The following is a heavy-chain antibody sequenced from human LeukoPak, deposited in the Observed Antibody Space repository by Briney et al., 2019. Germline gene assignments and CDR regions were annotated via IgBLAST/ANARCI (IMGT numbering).Heavy chain of an antibody. D-gene: IGHD2-21*01. CDR2: IRYDGSIK. V-gene: IGHV3-30*02. CDR1: RITFSHHG. Sequence: PGGSLTLSCAASRITFSHHGMDWVRQAPGKGLEWVAGIRYDGSIKFYLNSVKGRFTISRDNSKNTLDLQMNRLRFEDTAVYFCVQGGQYTRAYSDAFGLWGQGTMVTVSS. CDR3: VQGGQYTRAYSDAFGL. J-gene: IGHJ3*01.